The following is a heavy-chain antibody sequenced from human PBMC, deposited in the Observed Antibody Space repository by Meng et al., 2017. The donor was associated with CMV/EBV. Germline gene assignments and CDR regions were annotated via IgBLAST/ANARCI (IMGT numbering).Heavy chain of an antibody. CDR3: ARGDFDGYSEFFDP. CDR2: SSSSGSTI. Sequence: ACGFTLSDDYMGWVRQAPGKGLEWVSYSSSSGSTIYYADSVKGRFTISRDNAKNSLYLQMNSLRAEDTAVYYCARGDFDGYSEFFDPWGQGTLVTVSS. CDR1: GFTLSDDY. V-gene: IGHV3-11*01. J-gene: IGHJ5*02. D-gene: IGHD5-12*01.